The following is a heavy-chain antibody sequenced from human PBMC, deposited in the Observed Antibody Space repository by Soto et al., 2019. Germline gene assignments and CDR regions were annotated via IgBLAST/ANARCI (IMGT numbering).Heavy chain of an antibody. V-gene: IGHV3-33*01. CDR3: ARDPGQVEAMDY. CDR1: GFTFSNFG. Sequence: QVQVVESGGGVVQPGRSLRLSCVATGFTFSNFGMHWVRQAPGKGLEWVAVIWHDGKNKYYADSAEGRFTVSRDNSKNTLYLQMNSLTAEDTAVYYCARDPGQVEAMDYWGQGTLVTVSS. CDR2: IWHDGKNK. J-gene: IGHJ4*02.